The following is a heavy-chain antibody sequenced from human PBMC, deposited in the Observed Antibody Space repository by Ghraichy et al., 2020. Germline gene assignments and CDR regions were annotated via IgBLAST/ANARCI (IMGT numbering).Heavy chain of an antibody. V-gene: IGHV4-59*01. D-gene: IGHD1-14*01. CDR3: ASAGHYYYMDV. J-gene: IGHJ6*03. Sequence: SETLSLTCTVSGGSISSYYWSWIRQPPGKGLEWIGYIYYSGSTNYNPSLKSRVTISVDTSKNQFSLKLSSVTAADTAVYYCASAGHYYYMDVWGKGTTVTVSS. CDR1: GGSISSYY. CDR2: IYYSGST.